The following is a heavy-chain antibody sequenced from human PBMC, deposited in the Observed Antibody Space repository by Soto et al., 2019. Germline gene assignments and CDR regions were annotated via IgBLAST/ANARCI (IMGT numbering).Heavy chain of an antibody. D-gene: IGHD3-3*01. V-gene: IGHV1-18*01. Sequence: GASVKVSCKASGHTFTSYGISWVRQAPGQGLEWMGWISAYNGNTSYAQKLQGRVTMTTDTSTSTAYMELRSLRSDDTAVYYCARAPRFWSGYLPFDYWGQGTLVTVSS. CDR3: ARAPRFWSGYLPFDY. CDR1: GHTFTSYG. J-gene: IGHJ4*02. CDR2: ISAYNGNT.